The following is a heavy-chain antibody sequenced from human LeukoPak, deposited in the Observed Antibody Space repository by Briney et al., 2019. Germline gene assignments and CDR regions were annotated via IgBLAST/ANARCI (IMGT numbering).Heavy chain of an antibody. V-gene: IGHV3-74*01. D-gene: IGHD5-24*01. CDR2: IKSDGIGT. CDR1: GFTFSTYW. J-gene: IGHJ4*02. Sequence: GGSLRLSCAASGFTFSTYWMHWVRQVPGKGLVWVSRIKSDGIGTSYADSVQGRFTISRDNAKNTLYLQMNSLRAEGTAVYYCARKGDGYNSIDYWGQGTLVTVS. CDR3: ARKGDGYNSIDY.